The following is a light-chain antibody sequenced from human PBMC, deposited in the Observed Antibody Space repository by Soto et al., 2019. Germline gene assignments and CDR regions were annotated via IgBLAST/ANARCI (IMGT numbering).Light chain of an antibody. J-gene: IGKJ1*01. Sequence: DIQMTQSPSSLSASVGDRVTITCRASQSISSYLNWYQQKPGKAPKLLIYAASSLQSGVPSRFSGSGSGTDFTLTISSLHPEDFATYYCQQSYSTLWTFGQGTKV. V-gene: IGKV1-39*01. CDR2: AAS. CDR1: QSISSY. CDR3: QQSYSTLWT.